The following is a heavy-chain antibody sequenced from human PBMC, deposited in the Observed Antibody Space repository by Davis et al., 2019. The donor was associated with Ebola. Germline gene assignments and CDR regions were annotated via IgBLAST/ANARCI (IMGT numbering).Heavy chain of an antibody. V-gene: IGHV1-18*01. CDR2: ISDFNGNT. CDR1: GYTFRSYG. D-gene: IGHD7-27*01. CDR3: ARAADWGWLGYLDS. Sequence: ASVKVSCKASGYTFRSYGVTWVRQAPGQGLQWMGWISDFNGNTKYAQKFQGRVTLATDRSTNTAYMDLRGLTSDDTAVYYCARAADWGWLGYLDSWGRGAHLTVSS. J-gene: IGHJ4*02.